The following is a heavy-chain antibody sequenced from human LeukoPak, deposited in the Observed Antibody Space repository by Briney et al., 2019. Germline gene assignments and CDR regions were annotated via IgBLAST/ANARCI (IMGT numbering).Heavy chain of an antibody. J-gene: IGHJ4*02. CDR2: ISGSGGST. D-gene: IGHD2-2*01. V-gene: IGHV3-23*01. CDR3: AKDFLSYLYCSSTSCYFDY. CDR1: GFTFSSYA. Sequence: GGSLRLSCAASGFTFSSYAMHWVRQAPGKGLEYVSAISGSGGSTYYADSVKGRFTISRDNSKNTLYLQMNSLRAEDTAVYYCAKDFLSYLYCSSTSCYFDYWGQGTLVTVSS.